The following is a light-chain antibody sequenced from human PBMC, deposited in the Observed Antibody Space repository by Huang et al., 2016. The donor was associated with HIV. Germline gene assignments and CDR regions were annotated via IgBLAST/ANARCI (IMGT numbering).Light chain of an antibody. CDR1: QSVGPF. J-gene: IGKJ5*01. CDR3: QQRYNWPAIT. CDR2: GPS. Sequence: EIVLTQSPATLSLSPGERATLSCRASQSVGPFLAWFQQKPGQAPRLLIYGPSNRATGIPARFSGGGSGTDFTLTISSLEPEDFAVYYCQQRYNWPAITFGQGTRLEIK. V-gene: IGKV3-11*01.